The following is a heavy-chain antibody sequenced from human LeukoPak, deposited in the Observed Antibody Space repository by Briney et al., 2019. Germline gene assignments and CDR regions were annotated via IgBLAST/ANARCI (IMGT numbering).Heavy chain of an antibody. J-gene: IGHJ5*02. CDR2: ISADSGNT. D-gene: IGHD6-6*01. V-gene: IGHV1-18*01. Sequence: GSVTVSCMASGYSFTTYGMSWVRQAPGLGLEGMGWISADSGNTNYAQTLQGRATMTTDTTTSTAYMELRSLRYDDTAVYYCARDMIAARPNWFDPWGQGTLVTVSS. CDR1: GYSFTTYG. CDR3: ARDMIAARPNWFDP.